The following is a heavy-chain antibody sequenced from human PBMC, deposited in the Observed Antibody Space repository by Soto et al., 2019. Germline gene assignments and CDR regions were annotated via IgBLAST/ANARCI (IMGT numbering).Heavy chain of an antibody. D-gene: IGHD2-15*01. J-gene: IGHJ4*02. CDR1: GGTFSSYA. V-gene: IGHV1-69*12. CDR2: IIPIFGTA. Sequence: QVQLVQSGAEVKKPGSSVKVSCKASGGTFSSYAISWVRQVPGQGLEWMGGIIPIFGTANYAQKFQGRVTITADESTSTAYMELSSLRSEDTAVYYCAREPVQGYCSGGSCYSRGGDFDYWGQGTLVTVSS. CDR3: AREPVQGYCSGGSCYSRGGDFDY.